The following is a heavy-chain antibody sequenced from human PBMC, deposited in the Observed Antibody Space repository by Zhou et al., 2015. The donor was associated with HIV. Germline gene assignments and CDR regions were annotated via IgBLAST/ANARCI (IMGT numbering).Heavy chain of an antibody. Sequence: QVQLVQSGAEVKKPGSSVKVSCKASGGTFSSYAISWVRQAPGQGLEWMGGIIPIFGTANYAQKFQGRVTITADESTSTAYMELSSLRSEDTAVYYCARDGGIVVVPAAINKGNWFRPVGPGNPGPPSP. CDR3: ARDGGIVVVPAAINKGNWFRP. CDR1: GGTFSSYA. J-gene: IGHJ5*02. CDR2: IIPIFGTA. V-gene: IGHV1-69*12. D-gene: IGHD2-2*01.